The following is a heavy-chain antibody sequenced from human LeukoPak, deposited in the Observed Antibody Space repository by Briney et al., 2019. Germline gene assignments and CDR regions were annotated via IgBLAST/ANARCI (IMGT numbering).Heavy chain of an antibody. CDR2: ISYDRINK. Sequence: QPGRSLRLSCTASGFSFSGYALHWVRQAPGKGLEWVTLISYDRINKNYADSVKGRFTISRDNSKNTLYLQMNSLRDEDTAVYYCARDRVPYENSHYYWAFDYWGQGTLVTVSS. CDR1: GFSFSGYA. D-gene: IGHD3-22*01. CDR3: ARDRVPYENSHYYWAFDY. V-gene: IGHV3-30-3*01. J-gene: IGHJ4*02.